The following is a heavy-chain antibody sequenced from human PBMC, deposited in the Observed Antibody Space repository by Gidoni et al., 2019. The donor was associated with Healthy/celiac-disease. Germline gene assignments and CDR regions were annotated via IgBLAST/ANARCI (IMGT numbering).Heavy chain of an antibody. CDR3: ARDDSTGTFDY. V-gene: IGHV3-66*01. J-gene: IGHJ4*02. Sequence: EVQLVESGGGWVQPGGSLRLTCAASGFTVSSNYMSWVRQAPGKGLEGVSVVYSGGSTYYADSVKGRFTISRDNSKNTLYLQMNSLRAEDTAVYYCARDDSTGTFDYWGQGTLVTVSS. CDR2: VYSGGST. D-gene: IGHD3-22*01. CDR1: GFTVSSNY.